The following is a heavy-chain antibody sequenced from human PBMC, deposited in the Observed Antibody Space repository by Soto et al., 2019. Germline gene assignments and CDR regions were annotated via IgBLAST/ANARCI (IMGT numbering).Heavy chain of an antibody. Sequence: GASVKVSCKASGGTFTSYIISWVRQAPGQGLEWMGRIIPVLGKTDYALKFQGRVTFTADKSTSTAYMELSSLKSEDTAVYFCALYGEHGTIRYFFDHWSQRSLVIGSS. J-gene: IGHJ5*02. CDR2: IIPVLGKT. CDR3: ALYGEHGTIRYFFDH. V-gene: IGHV1-69*02. D-gene: IGHD1-26*01. CDR1: GGTFTSYI.